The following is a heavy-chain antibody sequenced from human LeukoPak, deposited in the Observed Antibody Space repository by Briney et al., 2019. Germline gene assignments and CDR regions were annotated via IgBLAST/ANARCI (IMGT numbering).Heavy chain of an antibody. J-gene: IGHJ4*02. CDR2: IYSGGST. CDR1: GFTVSSNY. V-gene: IGHV3-53*05. Sequence: GGSLRLSCAASGFTVSSNYMSWVRQAPGKGLEWVSVIYSGGSTYYADSVKGRFTISRDNSKNTLYLQMNSLRAEDTAVYYCAKDWYYYDSSGYYYVGLFDYWGQGTLVTVSS. D-gene: IGHD3-22*01. CDR3: AKDWYYYDSSGYYYVGLFDY.